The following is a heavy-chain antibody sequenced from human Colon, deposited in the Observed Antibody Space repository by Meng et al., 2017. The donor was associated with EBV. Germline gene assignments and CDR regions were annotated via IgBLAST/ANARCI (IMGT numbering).Heavy chain of an antibody. CDR2: IYYIGNA. V-gene: IGHV4-61*08. CDR3: ARLREWLVDY. CDR1: GGSVNSGAYY. D-gene: IGHD6-19*01. J-gene: IGHJ4*02. Sequence: QVQLQESGPGLVKPSETLSLTCTVSGGSVNSGAYYWSWFRQPPGKGLEWIGYIYYIGNANYNPSLKSRVTISIDTSKDQFPLKLNSVAAADTAVYYCARLREWLVDYWGQGTLVTVSS.